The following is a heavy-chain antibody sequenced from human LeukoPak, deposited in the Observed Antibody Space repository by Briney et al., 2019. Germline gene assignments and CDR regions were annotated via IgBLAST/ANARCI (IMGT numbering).Heavy chain of an antibody. CDR3: AKGLGYYGSGSYSSFDY. CDR1: GFTFDDYA. J-gene: IGHJ4*02. CDR2: ISWNSDSI. D-gene: IGHD3-10*01. Sequence: PGRSLRLSCAASGFTFDDYAMHWVRQAPGKGLEWVSGISWNSDSIGQADSVKGRFTISRDNAKNSLYLQMNSLRVEDTALYYCAKGLGYYGSGSYSSFDYWGQGTLVTVSS. V-gene: IGHV3-9*01.